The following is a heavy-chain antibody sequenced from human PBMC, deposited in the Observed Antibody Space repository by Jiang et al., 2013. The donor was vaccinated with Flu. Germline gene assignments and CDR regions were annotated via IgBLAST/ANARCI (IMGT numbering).Heavy chain of an antibody. CDR3: ARVRGVVTALGAFDI. J-gene: IGHJ3*02. CDR2: INPSGGST. V-gene: IGHV1-46*01. Sequence: EVKKPGASVKVSCKASGYTFTSYYMHWVRQAPGQGLEWMGIINPSGGSTSYAQKFQGRVTMTRDTSTSTVYMELSSLRSEDTAVYYCARVRGVVTALGAFDIWGQGTMVTVSS. D-gene: IGHD2-21*02. CDR1: GYTFTSYY.